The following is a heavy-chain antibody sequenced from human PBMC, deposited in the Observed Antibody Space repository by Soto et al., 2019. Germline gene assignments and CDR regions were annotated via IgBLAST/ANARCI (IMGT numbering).Heavy chain of an antibody. J-gene: IGHJ4*02. D-gene: IGHD3-10*01. CDR2: IWYDGSNK. V-gene: IGHV3-33*01. CDR3: ASGQGINMVRGVVDY. CDR1: GFTFSSYG. Sequence: QVQLVESGGGVVQPGRSLRLSCAASGFTFSSYGMHWVRQAPGKGLEWVAVIWYDGSNKYYADSVKGRFTISRDNSKNTLYLQMNSLRAEDTAVYYCASGQGINMVRGVVDYWGQGTLVTVSS.